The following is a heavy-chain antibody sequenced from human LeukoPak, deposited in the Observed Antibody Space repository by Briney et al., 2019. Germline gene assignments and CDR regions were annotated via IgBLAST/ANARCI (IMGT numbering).Heavy chain of an antibody. CDR3: AKAYHYYDSSGYYYFDY. J-gene: IGHJ4*02. D-gene: IGHD3-22*01. CDR2: ISASGGST. Sequence: SGGSLRLSCAASGFTFSSYAMSWVRQAPGKGLEWVSAISASGGSTYYADSVKGRFTISRDNSKNTLYLQMNSLRAEDTAVYYCAKAYHYYDSSGYYYFDYWGQGTLVTVSS. V-gene: IGHV3-23*01. CDR1: GFTFSSYA.